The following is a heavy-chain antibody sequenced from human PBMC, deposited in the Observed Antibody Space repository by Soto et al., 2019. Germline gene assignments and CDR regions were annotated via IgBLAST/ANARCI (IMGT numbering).Heavy chain of an antibody. Sequence: GGSLRLSCVASGFIFTDYAMSWVRQGPGKGLEWVAGISGSGGSTYYADSVKGRFTISRDNSKNTLYLQMNSLRAEDTAVYYCAKVRTLKYYDILTGYYEEGSYYFDYWGQGTLVTVSS. CDR1: GFIFTDYA. V-gene: IGHV3-23*01. J-gene: IGHJ4*02. CDR2: ISGSGGST. CDR3: AKVRTLKYYDILTGYYEEGSYYFDY. D-gene: IGHD3-9*01.